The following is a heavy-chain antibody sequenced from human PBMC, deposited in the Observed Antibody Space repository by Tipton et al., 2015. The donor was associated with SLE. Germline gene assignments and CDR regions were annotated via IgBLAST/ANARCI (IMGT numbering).Heavy chain of an antibody. CDR1: GDSIGSSSNY. CDR2: ISYSGST. Sequence: TLSLTCTVSGDSIGSSSNYWGWIRQPPGKGRVGIGSISYSGSTYYNPSLKSRVTISVDTSNNQFSLKLSSVTAADTAVYYCARLVGAYDILTGYYQRYFDYWGQGTLVTVSS. J-gene: IGHJ4*02. D-gene: IGHD3-9*01. CDR3: ARLVGAYDILTGYYQRYFDY. V-gene: IGHV4-39*01.